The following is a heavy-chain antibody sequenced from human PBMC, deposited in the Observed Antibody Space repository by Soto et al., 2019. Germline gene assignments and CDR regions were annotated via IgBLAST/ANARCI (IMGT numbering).Heavy chain of an antibody. Sequence: GGSLRLSCAASGFTFSSYSMNWVRQAPGKGLEWVSSISSSSSYIYYADSVKGRFTISRDNAKNSLYLQMNSLRAEDTAVYYCAIQYSGSYFGAFDIWGQGTMVTVSS. CDR1: GFTFSSYS. CDR2: ISSSSSYI. CDR3: AIQYSGSYFGAFDI. V-gene: IGHV3-21*01. J-gene: IGHJ3*02. D-gene: IGHD1-26*01.